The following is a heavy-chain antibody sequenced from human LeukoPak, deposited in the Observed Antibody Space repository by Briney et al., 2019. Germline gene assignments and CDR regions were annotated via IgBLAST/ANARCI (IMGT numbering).Heavy chain of an antibody. CDR2: INPNSGGT. Sequence: ASVKVSCKASGYTFTGYYMHWVRQAPGQGLEWMGWINPNSGGTNYAQKFQGRVTITRDTSISTAYMELSRLRSDDTAVYYCARAHSSGWETDFDYWGQGTLVTVSS. CDR1: GYTFTGYY. J-gene: IGHJ4*02. V-gene: IGHV1-2*02. CDR3: ARAHSSGWETDFDY. D-gene: IGHD6-19*01.